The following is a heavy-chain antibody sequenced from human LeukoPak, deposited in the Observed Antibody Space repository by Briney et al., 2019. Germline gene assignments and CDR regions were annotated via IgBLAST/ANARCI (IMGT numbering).Heavy chain of an antibody. CDR2: IYYSGST. J-gene: IGHJ6*02. CDR3: ARHGRHYDFWSGYRGSEGMDV. D-gene: IGHD3-3*01. V-gene: IGHV4-59*08. Sequence: SETLSLTCTDSGGSISSYYWSWIRQPPGKGLEWIGYIYYSGSTNYNPSLKSRVTISVDTSKNQFSLELSSVTAADTAVYYCARHGRHYDFWSGYRGSEGMDVWGQGTTVTVSS. CDR1: GGSISSYY.